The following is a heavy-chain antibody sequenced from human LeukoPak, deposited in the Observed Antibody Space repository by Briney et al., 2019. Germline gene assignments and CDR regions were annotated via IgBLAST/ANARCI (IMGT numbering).Heavy chain of an antibody. D-gene: IGHD6-19*01. CDR2: IRWNSGSI. CDR3: AKGYSGWYAGCDY. Sequence: GGSLRLSCAGSGFIFNNYAMHWVRQPPGKGLEWVSGIRWNSGSIDYADSVKGRFTISRDNAKNSLYLQMNSLRAEDTALYYCAKGYSGWYAGCDYWGQGTLVTVSS. CDR1: GFIFNNYA. V-gene: IGHV3-9*01. J-gene: IGHJ4*02.